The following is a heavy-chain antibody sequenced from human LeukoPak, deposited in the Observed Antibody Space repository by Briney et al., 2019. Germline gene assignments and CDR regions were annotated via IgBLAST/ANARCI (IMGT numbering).Heavy chain of an antibody. CDR1: GYSISSGYY. D-gene: IGHD5-24*01. CDR2: LYHSGST. V-gene: IGHV4-38-2*02. Sequence: NPSETLSLTCTVSGYSISSGYYWGWIRPPPGKGLEWIGSLYHSGSTYYNPSLKSRVTISVDTSKNQFSLKLSSVTAADTAVYYCARMATGFYYYYYMDVWGKGTTVTVSS. J-gene: IGHJ6*03. CDR3: ARMATGFYYYYYMDV.